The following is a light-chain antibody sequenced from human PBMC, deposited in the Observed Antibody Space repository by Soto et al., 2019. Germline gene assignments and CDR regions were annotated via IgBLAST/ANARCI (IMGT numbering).Light chain of an antibody. CDR3: LHRSNWFT. Sequence: IVLTQSPATLSLSPGERATLSCRASQSVSIFLAWYQQKPGQPPRLLIYDASNRATGIPARFSGSGSGTDFTLTISSLEPEDFAVYYCLHRSNWFTFGGGTKIEIK. CDR2: DAS. CDR1: QSVSIF. V-gene: IGKV3-11*01. J-gene: IGKJ4*01.